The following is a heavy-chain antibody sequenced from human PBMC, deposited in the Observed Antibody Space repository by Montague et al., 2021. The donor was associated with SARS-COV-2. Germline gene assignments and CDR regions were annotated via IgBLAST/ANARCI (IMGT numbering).Heavy chain of an antibody. V-gene: IGHV3-7*01. D-gene: IGHD1-26*01. CDR3: ARGPLWETGSYYKEHYFDR. J-gene: IGHJ4*02. CDR2: IKQDGSET. CDR1: GFTFSAYW. Sequence: SLRLSCAASGFTFSAYWMTWVRQAPGKGLEWVADIKQDGSETYYVDSIKGRFTVSRDNGKNSLSLQMNSLRVEDTAVYYCARGPLWETGSYYKEHYFDRWGQGTLVTVAS.